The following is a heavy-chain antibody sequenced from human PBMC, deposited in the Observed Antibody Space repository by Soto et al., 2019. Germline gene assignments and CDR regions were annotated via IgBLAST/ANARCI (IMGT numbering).Heavy chain of an antibody. V-gene: IGHV4-39*01. CDR3: ARHGELSTYYYGSGSYYNAPFMSCDY. CDR2: IYYSGST. D-gene: IGHD3-10*01. CDR1: GGSISSSSYY. J-gene: IGHJ4*02. Sequence: SETLSLTCTVSGGSISSSSYYWGWIRQPPGKGLEWIGSIYYSGSTYYNPSLKSRVTISVDTSKNQFSLKLSSVTAAETAVYYCARHGELSTYYYGSGSYYNAPFMSCDYWGQGTLVTVSS.